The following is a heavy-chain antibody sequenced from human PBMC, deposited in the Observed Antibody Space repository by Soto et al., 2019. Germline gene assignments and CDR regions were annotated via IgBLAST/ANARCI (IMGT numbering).Heavy chain of an antibody. Sequence: PSETLSLTFTVSGGSISSYYWSWIRQPPGKGLEWIGYIYYSGSTNYNPSLKSRVTISVDTSKNQFSLKLSSVTAADTAVYYCAGTVVVTASIDYWGQGTLVTVSS. CDR2: IYYSGST. J-gene: IGHJ4*02. CDR1: GGSISSYY. CDR3: AGTVVVTASIDY. D-gene: IGHD2-21*02. V-gene: IGHV4-59*01.